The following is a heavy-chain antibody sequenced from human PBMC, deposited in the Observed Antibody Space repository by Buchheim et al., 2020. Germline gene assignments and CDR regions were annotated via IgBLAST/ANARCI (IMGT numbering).Heavy chain of an antibody. CDR2: IYHSGST. Sequence: QVQLQESGPGLVKPSETLSLTCAVSGYSISSGYYWGWIRQPPGKGLEWIGSIYHSGSTYYNPSLKSRVTISVDTSKNQFSLKLSSVTAADTAVYYCARAGYSSSWYLVDYYGMDVWGQGTT. J-gene: IGHJ6*02. D-gene: IGHD6-13*01. V-gene: IGHV4-38-2*01. CDR3: ARAGYSSSWYLVDYYGMDV. CDR1: GYSISSGYY.